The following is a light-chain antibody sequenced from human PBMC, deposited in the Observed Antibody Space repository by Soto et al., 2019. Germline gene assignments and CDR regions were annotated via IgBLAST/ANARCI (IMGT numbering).Light chain of an antibody. CDR3: QQRFNWQVT. CDR2: DAS. CDR1: QSINNY. Sequence: ENVLTQSPVTLSLSPGERATLSCRASQSINNYLAWYQQKPGQAPRLLIYDASNRATGIPARFSGSGSGTDFTLTISSLEPEDFAVYYCQQRFNWQVTFGQGTRLEIK. V-gene: IGKV3-11*01. J-gene: IGKJ5*01.